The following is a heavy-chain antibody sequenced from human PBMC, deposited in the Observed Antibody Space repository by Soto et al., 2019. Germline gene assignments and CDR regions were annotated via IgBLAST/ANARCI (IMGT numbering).Heavy chain of an antibody. CDR3: ARGDATKIVVTTYYAMDV. V-gene: IGHV1-69*12. J-gene: IGHJ6*02. Sequence: QVQLVQSGAEVKKPGSSVKVSCKASGGSLSNYGISWVRQAPGQGLEWMGGIIPVFGTANYAQKFQGRVMITADESTSIVYMDVTSLRSEDTAVYYCARGDATKIVVTTYYAMDVWGQWTTVTVSS. D-gene: IGHD3-9*01. CDR1: GGSLSNYG. CDR2: IIPVFGTA.